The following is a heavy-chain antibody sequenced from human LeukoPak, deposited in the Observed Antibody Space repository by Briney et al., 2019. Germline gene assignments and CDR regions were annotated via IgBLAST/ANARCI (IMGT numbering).Heavy chain of an antibody. CDR1: GFIFSAYS. CDR2: ISSGSSYL. V-gene: IGHV3-21*01. CDR3: AREVARIVSDYYYGMDV. J-gene: IGHJ6*02. Sequence: GGSLRLSCAASGFIFSAYSMNWVRQAPGKGLEWVSSISSGSSYLYYADSVKGRFTISRDNAKNSLYLQMNSLRAEDTAVYYCAREVARIVSDYYYGMDVWGQGTTVTVSS. D-gene: IGHD1-26*01.